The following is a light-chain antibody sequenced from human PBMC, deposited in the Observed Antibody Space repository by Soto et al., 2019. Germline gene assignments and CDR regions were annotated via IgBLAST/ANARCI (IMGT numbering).Light chain of an antibody. V-gene: IGLV2-14*01. Sequence: QSALTQPASVSGSPGQSITISCTGTSSDVGGYNYVSWYQQHPGKAPKLMIYDVSNRPSGVSNRFSGSKSGNTASLTISGLQAEDKADYYCSSYTSSSTVVFGGGIKLTVL. CDR3: SSYTSSSTVV. J-gene: IGLJ2*01. CDR1: SSDVGGYNY. CDR2: DVS.